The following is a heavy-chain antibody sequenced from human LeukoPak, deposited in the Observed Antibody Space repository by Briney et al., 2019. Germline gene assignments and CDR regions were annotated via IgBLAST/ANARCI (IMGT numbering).Heavy chain of an antibody. D-gene: IGHD2-2*01. J-gene: IGHJ4*02. V-gene: IGHV1-18*01. CDR2: ISAYNGNT. CDR1: GYTFTSYG. CDR3: ARDMRESEFDY. Sequence: GASVKVSCKASGYTFTSYGISWVRQAPGQGLEWMGWISAYNGNTNYAQKFQGRVTITRDTSASTAYMELSSLRSEDTAVYYCARDMRESEFDYWGQGTLVTVSS.